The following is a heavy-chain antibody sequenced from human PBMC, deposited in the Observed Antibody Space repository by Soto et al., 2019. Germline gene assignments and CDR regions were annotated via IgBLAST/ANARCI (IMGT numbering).Heavy chain of an antibody. CDR1: GGSISSYY. Sequence: PSETLSLTCTVSGGSISSYYWSWIRQPPGKGLEWIGDIYYSGSTNYNPSLKSRVTISVDTSKNQFSLKLSSVTAADTAVYYCASFTYSSSSRGATGWSDPWGQRTLVTVSS. V-gene: IGHV4-59*01. J-gene: IGHJ5*02. CDR3: ASFTYSSSSRGATGWSDP. CDR2: IYYSGST. D-gene: IGHD6-6*01.